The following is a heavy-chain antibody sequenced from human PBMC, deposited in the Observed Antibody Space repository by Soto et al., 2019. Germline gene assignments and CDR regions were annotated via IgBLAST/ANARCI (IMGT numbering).Heavy chain of an antibody. CDR3: ARDFSLAGFHP. CDR1: GHTLTNSA. V-gene: IGHV1-3*04. J-gene: IGHJ5*02. Sequence: ASVKVSCKASGHTLTNSAIHWLRQAPGQRPEWMGWVNTDNENTHYSPKFRGRLAITWDTSANTAYMDLSSLRREDTAVYYCARDFSLAGFHPWGQGTLFTVSS. CDR2: VNTDNENT.